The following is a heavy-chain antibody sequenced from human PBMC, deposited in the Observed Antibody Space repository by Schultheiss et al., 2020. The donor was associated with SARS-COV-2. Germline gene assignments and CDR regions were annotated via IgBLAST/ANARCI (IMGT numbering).Heavy chain of an antibody. CDR2: ISGSGGST. V-gene: IGHV3-23*01. J-gene: IGHJ6*02. D-gene: IGHD4/OR15-4a*01. Sequence: GSLRLSCAASGFTFSSYAMSWVRQAPGKGLEWVSAISGSGGSTYYADSVKGRFTISRDNVKNSLYLQMNNLRPEDTAVYYCARGRGDYGYHGMDVWGQGTTVTVSS. CDR1: GFTFSSYA. CDR3: ARGRGDYGYHGMDV.